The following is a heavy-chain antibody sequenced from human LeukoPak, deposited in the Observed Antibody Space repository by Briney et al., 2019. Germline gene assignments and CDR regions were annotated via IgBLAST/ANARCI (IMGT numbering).Heavy chain of an antibody. CDR3: ARDDATPMVPLDY. D-gene: IGHD2-15*01. V-gene: IGHV3-7*01. J-gene: IGHJ4*02. CDR1: GFTFRSYR. CDR2: IKQGESER. Sequence: GGSLGLSCAASGFTFRSYRMNWVRQAPGKGLEWVASIKQGESERYYADSVNGRFTISRDNAKNSLYLQMNSLRDEDTAVYYCARDDATPMVPLDYWGQGTLVTVSS.